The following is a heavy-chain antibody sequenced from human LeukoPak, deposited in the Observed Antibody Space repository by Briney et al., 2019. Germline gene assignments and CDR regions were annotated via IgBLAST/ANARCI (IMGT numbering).Heavy chain of an antibody. CDR3: AKEEQYSYAI. D-gene: IGHD5-18*01. V-gene: IGHV3-30*18. CDR2: ISYDGSNK. Sequence: GRSLRLSCAASGFTFSSYGMHWVRQAPGKGLEWVAVISYDGSNKYYADSVKGRFTISRDNSKNALYLQMNSLRAEDTAVYYCAKEEQYSYAIWGQGTLVTVSS. CDR1: GFTFSSYG. J-gene: IGHJ4*02.